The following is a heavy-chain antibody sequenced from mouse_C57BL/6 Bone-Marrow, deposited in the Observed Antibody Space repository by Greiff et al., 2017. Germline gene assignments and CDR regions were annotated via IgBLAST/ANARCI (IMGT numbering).Heavy chain of an antibody. CDR2: ISNGGGST. CDR3: ARRGEN. V-gene: IGHV5-12*01. CDR1: GFTFSDYY. J-gene: IGHJ4*01. Sequence: EVKVEESGGGLVQPGGSLKLSCAASGFTFSDYYMYWVRQTPEKRLEWVAYISNGGGSTYYPDTVKGRFTISRDNAKNTLYLQMSRLKSEDTAMYYCARRGENWGQGTSVTVSS.